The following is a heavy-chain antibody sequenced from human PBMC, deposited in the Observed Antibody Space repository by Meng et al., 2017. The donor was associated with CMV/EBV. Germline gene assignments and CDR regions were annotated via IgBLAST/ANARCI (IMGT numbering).Heavy chain of an antibody. V-gene: IGHV4-34*01. D-gene: IGHD3-3*01. CDR3: ARGQGDFWSGYSVYYYYGMDV. CDR1: GGSFSGYY. J-gene: IGHJ6*02. CDR2: INHSGST. Sequence: GSLRLSCAVYGGSFSGYYWSWIRQPPGKGLEWIGEINHSGSTNYHPSLKSRVTISVDTSKNQFSLKLSSVTAADTAVYYCARGQGDFWSGYSVYYYYGMDVWGQGTTITVSS.